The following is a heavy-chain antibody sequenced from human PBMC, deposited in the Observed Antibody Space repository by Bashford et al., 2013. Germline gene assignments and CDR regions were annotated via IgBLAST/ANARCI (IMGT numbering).Heavy chain of an antibody. CDR2: IYYTGSA. CDR3: ARERDGYIDY. V-gene: IGHV4-59*02. D-gene: IGHD5-24*01. CDR1: GDSVSGYY. J-gene: IGHJ4*02. Sequence: SETLSLTCTVSGDSVSGYYWSWIRQSPGKGLEYLGYIYYTGSAYYNPSLNSRVTILVDTSKNQFSLRLSSVTAADTAVYYCARERDGYIDYWGQGNLVTVSS.